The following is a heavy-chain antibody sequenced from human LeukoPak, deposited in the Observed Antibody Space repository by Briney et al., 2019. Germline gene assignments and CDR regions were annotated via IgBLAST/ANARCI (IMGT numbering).Heavy chain of an antibody. V-gene: IGHV3-30-3*01. CDR2: ISYDGSNK. Sequence: PGGSLRLSCAASGFTFSSYAMHWVRQAPGKGLEWVAVISYDGSNKYYADSVKGRFTISRDNSKNTLYLQMNSLRAEDTAVYYCARHETGTLIDYWGQGTLVTVSS. CDR1: GFTFSSYA. J-gene: IGHJ4*02. CDR3: ARHETGTLIDY. D-gene: IGHD1-1*01.